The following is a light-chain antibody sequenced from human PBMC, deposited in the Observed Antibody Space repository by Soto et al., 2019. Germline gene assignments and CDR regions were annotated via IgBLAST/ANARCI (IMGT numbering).Light chain of an antibody. Sequence: DLQMTQSPSSLSASVGDRVTITCHASQDISNYLNWYQQKPGKAPKLLIYDASNLETGVPSRFSGSGSGTDFTFTISSLQPEDIATYYCQQYDNVPPLTFGGGTKVEIK. CDR2: DAS. CDR1: QDISNY. V-gene: IGKV1-33*01. J-gene: IGKJ4*01. CDR3: QQYDNVPPLT.